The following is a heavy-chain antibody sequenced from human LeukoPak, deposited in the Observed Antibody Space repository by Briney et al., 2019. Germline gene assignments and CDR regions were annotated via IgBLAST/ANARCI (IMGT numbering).Heavy chain of an antibody. Sequence: GSLRLSCAASGFTVSSNYMSWVRQPPGKGLEWIGYIYYSGSTNYNPSLKSRVTISVDTSKNQFSLKLSSVTAADTAVYYCARRTAVAGYYFDYWGQGTLVTVSS. CDR2: IYYSGST. CDR3: ARRTAVAGYYFDY. J-gene: IGHJ4*02. CDR1: GFTVSSNY. D-gene: IGHD6-19*01. V-gene: IGHV4-59*02.